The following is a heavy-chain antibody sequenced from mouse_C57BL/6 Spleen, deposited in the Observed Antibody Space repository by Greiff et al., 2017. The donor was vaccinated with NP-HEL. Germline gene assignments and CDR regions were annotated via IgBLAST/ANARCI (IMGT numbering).Heavy chain of an antibody. V-gene: IGHV1-15*01. J-gene: IGHJ4*01. CDR2: IDPETGGT. D-gene: IGHD2-2*01. Sequence: VQLQQSGAELVRPGASVTLSCKASGYTFTDYEMHWVKQTPVHGLEWIGAIDPETGGTAYNQKFKGKAILTADKSSSTAYMELRSLTSEDSAVYYCTRRGYVYAMDYWGQGTSVTVSS. CDR3: TRRGYVYAMDY. CDR1: GYTFTDYE.